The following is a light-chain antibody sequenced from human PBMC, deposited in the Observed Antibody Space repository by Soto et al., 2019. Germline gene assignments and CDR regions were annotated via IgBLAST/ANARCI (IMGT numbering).Light chain of an antibody. J-gene: IGKJ1*01. V-gene: IGKV1-9*01. CDR3: QGHSTYPRT. CDR2: GAS. CDR1: QGFSTY. Sequence: DIQLTQSPSFLSASVGDTVPITCRASQGFSTYLAWYQQKPGKAPKNLIYGASTLQSGVPSRFSGSGSGTEFTLTISSLQPEDFATYYCQGHSTYPRTFGPGTKVEIK.